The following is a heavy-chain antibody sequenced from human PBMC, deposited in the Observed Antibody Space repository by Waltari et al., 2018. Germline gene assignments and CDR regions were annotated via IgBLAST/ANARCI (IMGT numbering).Heavy chain of an antibody. CDR1: GGSISSGSYY. V-gene: IGHV4-61*09. Sequence: QVQLQESGPGLVKPSQTLSLTCTVPGGSISSGSYYWSWIRQPAGKGLEWIGYIYTSGSTNYNPSLKSRVTISVDTSKNQFSLKLSSVTAADTAVYYCARVGAIMEVWGQGTTVTVSS. J-gene: IGHJ6*02. CDR2: IYTSGST. CDR3: ARVGAIMEV. D-gene: IGHD1-26*01.